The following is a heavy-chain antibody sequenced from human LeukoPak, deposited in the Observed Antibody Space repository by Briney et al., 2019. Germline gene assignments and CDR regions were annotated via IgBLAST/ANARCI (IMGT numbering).Heavy chain of an antibody. J-gene: IGHJ6*03. D-gene: IGHD3-22*01. V-gene: IGHV3-48*03. CDR3: ARGTYDISGYYYYYYYMDV. CDR2: ISSGGKSI. Sequence: PGGSLRLSCAASGFTFSSYEMNWVRQAPGKGLEWVSYISSGGKSIYYADSVKGRFIISRDNAKNSLYLQVNDPRAEDAAVYYCARGTYDISGYYYYYYYMDVWGKGTPVTVSS. CDR1: GFTFSSYE.